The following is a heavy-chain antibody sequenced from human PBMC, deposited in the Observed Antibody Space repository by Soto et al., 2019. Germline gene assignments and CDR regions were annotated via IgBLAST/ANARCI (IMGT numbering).Heavy chain of an antibody. CDR2: IIPIFGTA. V-gene: IGHV1-69*13. Sequence: ASVKVSCKASGGTFSSYAISWVRQAPGQGLEWMGGIIPIFGTANYAQKFQGRVTITADESTSTAYMELSSLRSEDTAVYYCARGGLYDSSGYYPYYFDYWGQGTLVTVSS. D-gene: IGHD3-22*01. CDR3: ARGGLYDSSGYYPYYFDY. J-gene: IGHJ4*02. CDR1: GGTFSSYA.